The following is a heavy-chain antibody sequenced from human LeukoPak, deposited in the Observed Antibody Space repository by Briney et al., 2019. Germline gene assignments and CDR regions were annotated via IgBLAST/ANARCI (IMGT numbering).Heavy chain of an antibody. D-gene: IGHD1-26*01. Sequence: SQTLSLTCTVSGGSISSGSYYWSWIRQPAGKGLEWIGRIYTSGSTNYNPSLKSRVTISVDTSKNQLSLKLSSVTAADTAVYYCARGGSYYTDPLLDYWGQGTLVTVSS. CDR2: IYTSGST. J-gene: IGHJ4*02. CDR3: ARGGSYYTDPLLDY. V-gene: IGHV4-61*02. CDR1: GGSISSGSYY.